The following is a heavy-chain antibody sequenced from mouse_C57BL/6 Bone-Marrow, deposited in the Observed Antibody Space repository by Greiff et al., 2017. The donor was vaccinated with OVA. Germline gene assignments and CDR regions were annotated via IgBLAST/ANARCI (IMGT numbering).Heavy chain of an antibody. CDR1: GFTFSSYT. V-gene: IGHV5-9*01. CDR2: ISGGGGNT. J-gene: IGHJ2*01. CDR3: ARLDYGSMVFDY. D-gene: IGHD1-1*01. Sequence: EVMLVESGGGLVKPGGSLKLSCAASGFTFSSYTMSWVRQTPGKRLEWVATISGGGGNTYYPESVKGRFTISRDNAKNTLYLQMSSLRSYDTALYYCARLDYGSMVFDYWGQGTTLTVSS.